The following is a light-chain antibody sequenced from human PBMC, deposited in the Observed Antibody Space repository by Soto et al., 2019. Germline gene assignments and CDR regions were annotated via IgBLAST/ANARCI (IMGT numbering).Light chain of an antibody. CDR1: WSVSSN. J-gene: IGKJ1*01. CDR2: GLS. Sequence: EIVRTQSPATLSVSPGEGATLYCRASWSVSSNLAWYQHKPGQAPRLLIYGLSTRATGIPARLSGSGSEPALSLSVSRLQSEDFVVYYCKQYNDWPRPLGPGTKVDI. V-gene: IGKV3-15*01. CDR3: KQYNDWPRP.